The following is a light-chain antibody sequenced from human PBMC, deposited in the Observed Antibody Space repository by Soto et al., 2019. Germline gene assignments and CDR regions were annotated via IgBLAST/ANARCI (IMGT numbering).Light chain of an antibody. V-gene: IGKV1-39*01. CDR2: SAS. CDR1: QTINSY. J-gene: IGKJ1*01. Sequence: DIQMTQSPSSLSASVGDRVTITCRATQTINSYLNWYQQRPGQVPKLLIYSASRLQSGVPSRFSGGGSGTEFTLTISSLQPEDFATYYCQQSFNMPWTFGQGTKVEIK. CDR3: QQSFNMPWT.